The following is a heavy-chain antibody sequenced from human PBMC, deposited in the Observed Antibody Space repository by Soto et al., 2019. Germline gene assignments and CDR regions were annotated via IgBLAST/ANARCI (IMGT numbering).Heavy chain of an antibody. CDR2: IESGGSI. Sequence: EVQLVESGGGLIQPGGSLRLSCAASGVTVNTNYMSWVRQSPGKGLEWVSLIESGGSIYYADSVKGRFTISRDIFKNTLSLQMNSLRVEDTAVYYCASTTVWQDAFEIWGRGTRVAVSS. J-gene: IGHJ3*02. CDR1: GVTVNTNY. CDR3: ASTTVWQDAFEI. V-gene: IGHV3-53*01. D-gene: IGHD3-16*01.